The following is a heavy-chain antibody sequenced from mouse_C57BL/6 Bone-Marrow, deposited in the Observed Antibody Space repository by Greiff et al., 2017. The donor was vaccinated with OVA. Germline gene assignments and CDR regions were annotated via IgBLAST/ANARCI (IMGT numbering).Heavy chain of an antibody. CDR2: IDPSDSYT. CDR3: AREGNDGYYNWYFDV. CDR1: GYTFTSYW. D-gene: IGHD2-3*01. V-gene: IGHV1-69*01. Sequence: QVQLQQPGAELVMPGASVKLSCKASGYTFTSYWMHWVKQRPGQGLEWIGEIDPSDSYTNYNQKFKGKSTLTVDKSSSTAYMQLSSLTSEDSAVYYCAREGNDGYYNWYFDVWDTGTTVTVTS. J-gene: IGHJ1*03.